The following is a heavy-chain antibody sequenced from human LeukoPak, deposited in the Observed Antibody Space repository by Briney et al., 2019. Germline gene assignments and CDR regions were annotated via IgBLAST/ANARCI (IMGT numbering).Heavy chain of an antibody. Sequence: GGSLRLSCAASGFTFSRYWMSWVRQAPGKGLEWVANIKQDGSERFHVASVKGRFTISRDNAENSLYLQMNSLRAEDTAVYYCARSTDLFYFDYWGQGTLVTVSS. CDR3: ARSTDLFYFDY. CDR1: GFTFSRYW. CDR2: IKQDGSER. V-gene: IGHV3-7*05. D-gene: IGHD3-3*01. J-gene: IGHJ4*02.